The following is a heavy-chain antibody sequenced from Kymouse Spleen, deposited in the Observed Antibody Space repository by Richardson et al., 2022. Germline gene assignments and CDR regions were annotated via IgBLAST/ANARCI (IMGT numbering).Heavy chain of an antibody. J-gene: IGHJ4*02. D-gene: IGHD6-6*01. CDR2: IYYSGST. Sequence: QLQLQESGPGLVKPSETLSLTCTVSGGSISSSSYYWGWIRQPPGKGLEWIGSIYYSGSTYYNPSLKSRVTISVDTSKNQFSLKLSSVTAADTAVYYCAIRMGQLAPHFDYWGQGTLVTVSS. CDR1: GGSISSSSYY. V-gene: IGHV4-39*01. CDR3: AIRMGQLAPHFDY.